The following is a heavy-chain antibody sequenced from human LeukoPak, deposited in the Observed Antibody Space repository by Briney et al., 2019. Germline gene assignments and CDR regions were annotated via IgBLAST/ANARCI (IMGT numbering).Heavy chain of an antibody. CDR2: IYYSGSI. Sequence: SETLSLTCTVSGGSISSYYWSWIRQPPGKGLEWIGYIYYSGSINYNPSLKSRVTISADTSKNQFSLKLSSVTAADTAVYYCARDLGYCSSTSCYPWFDPWGQGTLVTVSS. V-gene: IGHV4-59*01. CDR1: GGSISSYY. D-gene: IGHD2-2*01. CDR3: ARDLGYCSSTSCYPWFDP. J-gene: IGHJ5*02.